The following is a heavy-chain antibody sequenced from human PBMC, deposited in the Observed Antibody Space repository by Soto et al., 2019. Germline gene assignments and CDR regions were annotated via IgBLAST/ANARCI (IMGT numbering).Heavy chain of an antibody. CDR1: GGSLSSGGYY. J-gene: IGHJ6*02. CDR3: ARGSSIAGLYYGMDV. D-gene: IGHD6-6*01. V-gene: IGHV4-31*03. Sequence: PSETLSLTCTVSGGSLSSGGYYWTWIRQHPGKGLEWIGYNYYSGITYYNPSLKSRVTISLDTSKNQFSLKLSSVTAADTAVYYCARGSSIAGLYYGMDVWGQGTTVNVSS. CDR2: NYYSGIT.